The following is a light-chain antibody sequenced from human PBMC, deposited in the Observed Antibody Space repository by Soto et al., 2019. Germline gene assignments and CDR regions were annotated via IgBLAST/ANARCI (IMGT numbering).Light chain of an antibody. J-gene: IGLJ1*01. CDR1: SSDVGAYNY. CDR2: EVT. V-gene: IGLV2-14*01. Sequence: QSALTQPASVSFSPGQSITISCTGTSSDVGAYNYVSLYQHHPGKVPKPLIYEVTNRPSRVSDRFSGSKSGNTASLTISGLQAEDEADYYCSSKRDSSTLFVFGTGTKVTVL. CDR3: SSKRDSSTLFV.